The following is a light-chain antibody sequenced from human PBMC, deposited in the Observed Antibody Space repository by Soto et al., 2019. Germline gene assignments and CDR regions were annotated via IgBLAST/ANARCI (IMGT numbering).Light chain of an antibody. J-gene: IGLJ1*01. CDR1: SSNIENNP. CDR2: NTN. CDR3: AAWDDSLNGLYV. Sequence: QTVLPQPASACGTPGQSVTISCSCSSSNIENNPVNWYQQRPGTAPKLLIYNTNQRPPGVPDRFSGSKSGTSASLAISGLRSEDEADYYSAAWDDSLNGLYVFGTGTKVTVL. V-gene: IGLV1-44*01.